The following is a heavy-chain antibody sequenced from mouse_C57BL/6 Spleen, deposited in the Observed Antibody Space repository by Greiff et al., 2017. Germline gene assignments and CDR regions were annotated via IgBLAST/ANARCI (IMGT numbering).Heavy chain of an antibody. CDR2: INPSNGGT. Sequence: QVQLQQPGTELVKPGASVKLSCKASGYTFTSYWMHWVKQRPGQGLEWIGNINPSNGGTNYNEKFKSKATLTVDKSSSTAYMQLSSLTSEDSAVYYCAREVYYGSSYDYAMDYWGQGTSVTVSS. CDR1: GYTFTSYW. J-gene: IGHJ4*01. D-gene: IGHD1-1*01. CDR3: AREVYYGSSYDYAMDY. V-gene: IGHV1-53*01.